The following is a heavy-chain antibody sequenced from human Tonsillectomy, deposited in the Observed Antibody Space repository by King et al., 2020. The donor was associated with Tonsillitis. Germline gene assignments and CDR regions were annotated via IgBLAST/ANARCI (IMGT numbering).Heavy chain of an antibody. D-gene: IGHD2-21*02. J-gene: IGHJ4*02. CDR2: IKQDGSEK. Sequence: VQLVESGGGLVQPGGSLRLSCAASGFTFSSYWMSWVRQAPGKGLEWVANIKQDGSEKYYVDSVKGRFTISRDNAKNSLYLQMNSLRAEDTAVYYCARVPIVVLTAGYPYFDYWGQGALVTVSS. CDR1: GFTFSSYW. CDR3: ARVPIVVLTAGYPYFDY. V-gene: IGHV3-7*01.